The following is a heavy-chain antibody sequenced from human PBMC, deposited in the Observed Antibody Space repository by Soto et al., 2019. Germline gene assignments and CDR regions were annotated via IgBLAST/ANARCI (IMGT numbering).Heavy chain of an antibody. Sequence: QEQLVQSGAEVKKPGSSVKVSCKDSGGLFSSFAISWVRQAPGQGLEWMGGIIPVFGTTNYAQKFQGRVTITAAESTSTAYMELSSLTSDDTAMYYCARGGGPYVWFNEFWGQGTQVTVSS. CDR1: GGLFSSFA. D-gene: IGHD3-16*01. CDR2: IIPVFGTT. J-gene: IGHJ4*02. CDR3: ARGGGPYVWFNEF. V-gene: IGHV1-69*01.